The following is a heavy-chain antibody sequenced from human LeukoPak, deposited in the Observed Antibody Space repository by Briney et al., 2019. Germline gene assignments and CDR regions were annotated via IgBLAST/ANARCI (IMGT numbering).Heavy chain of an antibody. CDR3: ARGGYSGYHYGRHNAFDI. D-gene: IGHD5-12*01. J-gene: IGHJ3*02. V-gene: IGHV3-7*01. Sequence: GGSLRLSCAASGFTFSSYWMSWVRQAPGKGLEWMANIKQDGNEKYYVDSVKGRFTISRDNAKNSLYLQMNSLRAEDTAVYYCARGGYSGYHYGRHNAFDIWGQGKMVTVSS. CDR1: GFTFSSYW. CDR2: IKQDGNEK.